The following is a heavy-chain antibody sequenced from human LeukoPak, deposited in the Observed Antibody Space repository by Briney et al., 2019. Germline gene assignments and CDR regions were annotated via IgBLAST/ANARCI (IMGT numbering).Heavy chain of an antibody. J-gene: IGHJ4*02. CDR1: GGSISSYF. V-gene: IGHV4-59*01. CDR3: ARGRTDDYGDYANSDY. D-gene: IGHD4-17*01. CDR2: ISYSGNI. Sequence: SETLSLTCSISGGSISSYFWSWIRQPPGKPLEWLGYISYSGNINYNPSLKSRVTISVDKSQNQFSLRLKSVTAADTATYYCARGRTDDYGDYANSDYWGQGTLVTVSS.